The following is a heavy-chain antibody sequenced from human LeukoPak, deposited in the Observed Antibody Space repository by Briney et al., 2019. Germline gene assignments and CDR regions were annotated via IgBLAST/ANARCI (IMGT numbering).Heavy chain of an antibody. D-gene: IGHD6-6*01. V-gene: IGHV4-39*07. CDR2: IYYSGST. J-gene: IGHJ4*02. Sequence: SETLSLTCTVSGGSISSSSYYWGWIRQPPGKGLEWIGSIYYSGSTNYNPSLKSRVTISVDTSKNQFSLKLSSVTAADTAVYYCAASSEYSSSSSFDYWGQGTLVTVSS. CDR1: GGSISSSSYY. CDR3: AASSEYSSSSSFDY.